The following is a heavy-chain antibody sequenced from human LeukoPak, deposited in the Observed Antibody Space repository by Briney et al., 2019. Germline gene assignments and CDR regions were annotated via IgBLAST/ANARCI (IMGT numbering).Heavy chain of an antibody. CDR1: GYTFTSYG. V-gene: IGHV1-18*01. CDR2: ISAYNGNT. D-gene: IGHD5-12*01. J-gene: IGHJ6*02. Sequence: ASVKVSCKASGYTFTSYGISWVRQAPGQGLEWMGWISAYNGNTNYAQKLQGRVTMTTDTSTSTAYMELRSLRSDDTAVYYCATDEIVATQEDYYYYYGMDVWGQGTTVTVSS. CDR3: ATDEIVATQEDYYYYYGMDV.